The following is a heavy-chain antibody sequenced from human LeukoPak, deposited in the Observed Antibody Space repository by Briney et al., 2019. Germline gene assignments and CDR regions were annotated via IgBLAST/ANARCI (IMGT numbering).Heavy chain of an antibody. J-gene: IGHJ4*02. CDR1: GGTFSSYA. D-gene: IGHD3-9*01. CDR2: IIPILGIA. CDR3: ARDHPNYDTLTGYGDGFDY. Sequence: SVKVSCKASGGTFSSYAISWVRQAPGQGLEWMGRIIPILGIANYAQKFQGGVTITADKSTSTAYMELSSLRSEDTAVYYCARDHPNYDTLTGYGDGFDYWGQGTLVTVSS. V-gene: IGHV1-69*04.